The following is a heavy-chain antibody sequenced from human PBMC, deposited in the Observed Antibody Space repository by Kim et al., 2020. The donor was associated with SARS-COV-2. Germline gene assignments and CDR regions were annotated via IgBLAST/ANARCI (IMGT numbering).Heavy chain of an antibody. Sequence: GGSLRLSCAASGFTFSSYAMHWVRQAPGKGLEWVAVISYDGSNKYYADSVKGRFTISRDNSKNTLYLQMNSLRAEDTAVYYCARDPDYYGSGSYLDYWG. CDR3: ARDPDYYGSGSYLDY. V-gene: IGHV3-30-3*01. CDR2: ISYDGSNK. CDR1: GFTFSSYA. D-gene: IGHD3-10*01. J-gene: IGHJ4*01.